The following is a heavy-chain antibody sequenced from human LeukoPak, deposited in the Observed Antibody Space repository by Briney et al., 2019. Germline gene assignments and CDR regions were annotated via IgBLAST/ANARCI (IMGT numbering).Heavy chain of an antibody. CDR3: ARDRWSSTSYNDY. Sequence: GRSLRLSCAASGFTFSNYGMHWVRQAPGKGLEWVAVIWYDANNKYYADSVKGRFTISRGNSNNTLYLQMNSLRAEDTAVYYCARDRWSSTSYNDYWGQGTLVTVSS. V-gene: IGHV3-33*01. CDR1: GFTFSNYG. D-gene: IGHD2-2*01. CDR2: IWYDANNK. J-gene: IGHJ4*02.